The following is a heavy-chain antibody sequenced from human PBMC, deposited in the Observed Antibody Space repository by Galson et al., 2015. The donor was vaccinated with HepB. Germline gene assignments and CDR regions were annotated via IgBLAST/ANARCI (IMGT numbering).Heavy chain of an antibody. D-gene: IGHD3-3*01. CDR3: ARRHYDFWSGYNDY. V-gene: IGHV4-59*01. CDR1: GGSISSYY. CDR2: IYYSGST. J-gene: IGHJ4*02. Sequence: SETLSLTCTVSGGSISSYYWSWIRQPPGKGLEWIGYIYYSGSTNYNPSLKSRVTISVDTSKNQFSLKLSSVTAADTAVYYCARRHYDFWSGYNDYWGQGTLVTVSS.